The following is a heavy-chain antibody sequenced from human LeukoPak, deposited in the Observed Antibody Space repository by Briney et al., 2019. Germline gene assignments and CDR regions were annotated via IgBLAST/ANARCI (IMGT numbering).Heavy chain of an antibody. CDR2: VYYSGGT. Sequence: PSETLSLTCTVSGGFVSGFYWSWIRQPPGRGLEWIGYVYYSGGTNYNPSLKSRVTISVDTSKNQFSLKLSSVTAADTAVYYCASQRYGDSYWGQGTLVTVSS. CDR3: ASQRYGDSY. J-gene: IGHJ4*02. V-gene: IGHV4-59*08. D-gene: IGHD4-17*01. CDR1: GGFVSGFY.